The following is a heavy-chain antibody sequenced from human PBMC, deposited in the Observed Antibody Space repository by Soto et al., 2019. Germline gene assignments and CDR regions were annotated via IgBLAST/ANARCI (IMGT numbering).Heavy chain of an antibody. Sequence: SETLSLTCTVSGGSISSYYWSWIRQPPGKGLEWIGYIYYSGSTNYNPSLKSRVTISVDTSKNQFSLKLSSVTAADTAVYYCAAAGGGDYDFWSGYYAVWGQGTTVTVSS. J-gene: IGHJ6*02. D-gene: IGHD3-3*01. CDR1: GGSISSYY. CDR3: AAAGGGDYDFWSGYYAV. V-gene: IGHV4-59*01. CDR2: IYYSGST.